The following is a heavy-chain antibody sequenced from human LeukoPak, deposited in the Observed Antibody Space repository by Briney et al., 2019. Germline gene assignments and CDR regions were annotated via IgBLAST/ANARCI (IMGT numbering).Heavy chain of an antibody. J-gene: IGHJ4*02. Sequence: SETLSLTCTVSGGSISSYYWSWIRQPPGKGLEWIGYIYYSGSTNYNPSLKSRVTISVDTSKNQFSLKLSSVTAADTAVYYCARFGWFGEHIDYWGQGTLVTVSS. D-gene: IGHD3-10*01. CDR1: GGSISSYY. V-gene: IGHV4-59*01. CDR3: ARFGWFGEHIDY. CDR2: IYYSGST.